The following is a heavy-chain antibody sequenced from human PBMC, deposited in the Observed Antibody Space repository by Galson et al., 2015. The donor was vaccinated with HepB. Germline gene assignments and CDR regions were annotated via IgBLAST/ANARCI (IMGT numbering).Heavy chain of an antibody. CDR2: IIPIFGTA. CDR3: AREELLWFGELILYYYGMDV. Sequence: SVKVSCKASGGTFSSYAISWVRQAPGQGLEWMGGIIPIFGTANYAQKFQGRVTITADKSTSTAYMELSSLRSEDTAVYYCAREELLWFGELILYYYGMDVWGQGTMVTVSS. CDR1: GGTFSSYA. J-gene: IGHJ6*02. D-gene: IGHD3-10*01. V-gene: IGHV1-69*06.